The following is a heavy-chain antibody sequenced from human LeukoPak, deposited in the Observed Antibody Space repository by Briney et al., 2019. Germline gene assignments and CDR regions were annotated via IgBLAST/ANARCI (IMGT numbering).Heavy chain of an antibody. Sequence: SETLSLTCAVYGGSFSGYYWSWIRQSPGKGLEWIGETNHSGSINYNPSLKSRVTISVDTSKNQFSLKVSSVTAADTAVYYCARGRSNSFTIPWDYWGQGTLVTVSS. CDR2: TNHSGSI. J-gene: IGHJ4*02. V-gene: IGHV4-34*01. CDR3: ARGRSNSFTIPWDY. D-gene: IGHD2/OR15-2a*01. CDR1: GGSFSGYY.